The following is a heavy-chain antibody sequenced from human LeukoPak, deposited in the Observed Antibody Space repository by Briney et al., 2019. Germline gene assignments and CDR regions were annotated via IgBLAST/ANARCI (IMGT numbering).Heavy chain of an antibody. Sequence: GGSLRLSCAASGFSFSSYWMHWVHQAPGKGLVWVSRLNGDGSSTSHLDSVKGRLTISRDNTKNTLYLHMNSLRAEDTGVYYCARERWNSEAFDIWGQGTVVTVSS. CDR1: GFSFSSYW. CDR3: ARERWNSEAFDI. J-gene: IGHJ3*02. CDR2: LNGDGSST. D-gene: IGHD1-7*01. V-gene: IGHV3-74*01.